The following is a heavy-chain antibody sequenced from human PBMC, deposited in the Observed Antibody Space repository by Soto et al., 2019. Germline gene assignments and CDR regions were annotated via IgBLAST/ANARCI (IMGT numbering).Heavy chain of an antibody. CDR3: TTALDYGDYGSLFDY. V-gene: IGHV3-15*01. D-gene: IGHD4-17*01. CDR2: IKSKTDGGTT. Sequence: FLRLSWGAPGFTFSNAWMSLVRHAPGKGLEWVGRIKSKTDGGTTDYAAPVKGRFTISRDDSKNTLYLQMNSPKTEDTAVYHCTTALDYGDYGSLFDYWGQRTLVTVSS. CDR1: GFTFSNAW. J-gene: IGHJ4*02.